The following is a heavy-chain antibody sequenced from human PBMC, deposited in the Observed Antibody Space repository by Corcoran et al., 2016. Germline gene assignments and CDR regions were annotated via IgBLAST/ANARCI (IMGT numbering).Heavy chain of an antibody. V-gene: IGHV1-69*01. CDR2: IIPIFGTA. D-gene: IGHD6-19*01. J-gene: IGHJ1*01. CDR1: GGTFSSYA. CDR3: ARPSSGWYPKIPTAEYFQH. Sequence: QVQLVQSGAEVKKPGSSVKVSCKASGGTFSSYAISWVRQAPGQGLEWMGGIIPIFGTANYAQKFQGRVTITADESTSTAYMELSSLRSEDTAVYYWARPSSGWYPKIPTAEYFQHWGQGTLVTVSS.